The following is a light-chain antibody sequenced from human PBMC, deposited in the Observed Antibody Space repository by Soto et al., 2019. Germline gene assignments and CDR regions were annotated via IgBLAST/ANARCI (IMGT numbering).Light chain of an antibody. J-gene: IGLJ2*01. Sequence: QSALTQPPSASGSPGQSVTISCTGTSSDVGGYNRVSWYQQYPGKAPKLMIYEVSKRPSGVPDRFSGSKSGNTASLTVSGVQAEDDADYYCSSYAGSNILSVVFGGGTKLTVL. CDR1: SSDVGGYNR. CDR2: EVS. CDR3: SSYAGSNILSVV. V-gene: IGLV2-8*01.